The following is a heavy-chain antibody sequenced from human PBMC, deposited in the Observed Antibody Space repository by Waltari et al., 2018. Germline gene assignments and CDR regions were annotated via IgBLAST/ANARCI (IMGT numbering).Heavy chain of an antibody. CDR3: ARDHLGLHIFDY. Sequence: QVQLPESGPGLVKPSETLSLHCTVSGGSISSHYWSWIRQPPVKVLEWIGYIYYRGSTNYNPSLKSRVTISVDTSKNQFSLKLSAVTAADTAVYYCARDHLGLHIFDYWGQGTLVTVSS. D-gene: IGHD3-16*01. CDR1: GGSISSHY. V-gene: IGHV4-59*11. J-gene: IGHJ4*02. CDR2: IYYRGST.